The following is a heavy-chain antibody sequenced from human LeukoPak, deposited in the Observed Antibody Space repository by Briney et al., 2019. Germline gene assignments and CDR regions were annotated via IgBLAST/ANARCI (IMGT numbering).Heavy chain of an antibody. D-gene: IGHD2-2*01. Sequence: GGSLRLSCAASGFTFSSYAMSWVRQAPGKGLEWVSAISGSGGSTYYADSVKGRFTISRDNSKNTLYLQMNSLRAEDTAVYYCAKDRERYCSSTSCYPFDYWGQGTLVTVSS. CDR2: ISGSGGST. CDR3: AKDRERYCSSTSCYPFDY. CDR1: GFTFSSYA. J-gene: IGHJ4*02. V-gene: IGHV3-23*01.